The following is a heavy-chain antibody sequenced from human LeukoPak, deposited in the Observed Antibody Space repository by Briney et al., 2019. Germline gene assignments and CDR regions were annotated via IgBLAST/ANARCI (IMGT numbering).Heavy chain of an antibody. J-gene: IGHJ4*02. CDR2: IYYSGST. Sequence: SETLSLTCSVSGGSISSNYWNWIRQPPGKGLEWIGYIYYSGSTNYNPSLKSRVTMSVDTSKNQFSLKLSSVTAADTAVYYCARVKTDYDSSGYYPSYYFDYWGQGTLVTVSS. CDR1: GGSISSNY. D-gene: IGHD3-22*01. V-gene: IGHV4-59*12. CDR3: ARVKTDYDSSGYYPSYYFDY.